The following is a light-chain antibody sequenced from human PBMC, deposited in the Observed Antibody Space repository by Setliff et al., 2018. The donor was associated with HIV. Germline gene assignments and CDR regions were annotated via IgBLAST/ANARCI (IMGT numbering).Light chain of an antibody. CDR2: DVS. CDR1: SSDVGGYNY. V-gene: IGLV2-14*03. J-gene: IGLJ1*01. Sequence: ALTQPASVSGSPGQSITISCTGTSSDVGGYNYVSWYQQHPGKAPKLMISDVSNRPSGVSNRFSGSKSGNTASLTISGLQAEDEADYYCSSYTSITPLYVFGTGT. CDR3: SSYTSITPLYV.